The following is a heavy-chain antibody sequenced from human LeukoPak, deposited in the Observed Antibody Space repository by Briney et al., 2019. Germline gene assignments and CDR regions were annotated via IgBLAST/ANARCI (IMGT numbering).Heavy chain of an antibody. CDR1: GFTFSDYY. J-gene: IGHJ6*03. Sequence: PGGSLRLSCAAAGFTFSDYYMTCIRQAPGKGREWVSYISSSGKTIKYADSVKGRFTISRDNAKNSLYLQMNSLRAEDTAVYYCARVHCTNGVCYTTHYYYMDVWGKGTTVTVSS. CDR3: ARVHCTNGVCYTTHYYYMDV. CDR2: ISSSGKTI. D-gene: IGHD2-8*01. V-gene: IGHV3-11*01.